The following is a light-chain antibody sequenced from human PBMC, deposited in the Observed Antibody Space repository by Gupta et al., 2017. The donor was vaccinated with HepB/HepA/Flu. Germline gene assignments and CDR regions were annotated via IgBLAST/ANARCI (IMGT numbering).Light chain of an antibody. CDR2: DDN. Sequence: SYVLTQPTSVSVAPGKTARVHCVGDNVETKSVYWYQQKPVQASVLVVYDDNDRPLGIPARFSGSNSGNTATLTISRVEAGDEADYYCHVWDSGADDGDVVFGGGTKLTVL. J-gene: IGLJ2*01. CDR3: HVWDSGADDGDVV. CDR1: NVETKS. V-gene: IGLV3-21*03.